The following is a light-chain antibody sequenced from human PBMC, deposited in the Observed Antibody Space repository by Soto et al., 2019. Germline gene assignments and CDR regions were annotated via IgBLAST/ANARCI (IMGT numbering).Light chain of an antibody. Sequence: QSVLTQPPSVSAAPGQKVTISCSGSSSNIGNNYVSWYQQFPGTAPKLLIYDNNKRPSGIPDRFSGSKSGTSATLSITGLHTGDEADYYCGTWDSSLTTGGVFGGGTKLTVL. CDR2: DNN. CDR3: GTWDSSLTTGGV. V-gene: IGLV1-51*01. J-gene: IGLJ2*01. CDR1: SSNIGNNY.